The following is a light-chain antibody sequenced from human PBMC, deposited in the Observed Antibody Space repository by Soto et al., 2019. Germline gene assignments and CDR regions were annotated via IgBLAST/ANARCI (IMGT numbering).Light chain of an antibody. CDR1: QSISTY. CDR2: ATS. CDR3: QQSYSTPPGT. V-gene: IGKV1-39*01. J-gene: IGKJ1*01. Sequence: EIQMTQSPSSLSASVGDRFTITCMASQSISTYLIWYQQKPGKAPKLLIYATSSLQSGVPSRFSGSGSGTDFTLTISSLQPEDFATYYCQQSYSTPPGTVGPGTKVEIK.